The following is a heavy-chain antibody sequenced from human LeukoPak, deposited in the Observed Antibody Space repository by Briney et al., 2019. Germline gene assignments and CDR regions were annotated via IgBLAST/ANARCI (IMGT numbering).Heavy chain of an antibody. CDR3: VRAKDFDY. V-gene: IGHV4-59*01. CDR2: IYYSGST. J-gene: IGHJ4*02. Sequence: SETLSLTCTVSGGSISSYYWSWIRQPPGKGLEWIGYIYYSGSTNYNPSLKSRVTISVDTSTNQFSLKLSSVTAADTAVYYCVRAKDFDYWGQGTLVTVSS. CDR1: GGSISSYY.